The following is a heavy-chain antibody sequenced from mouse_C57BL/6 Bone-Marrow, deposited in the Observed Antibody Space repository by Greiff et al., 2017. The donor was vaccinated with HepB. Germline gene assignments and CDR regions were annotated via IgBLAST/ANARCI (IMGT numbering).Heavy chain of an antibody. CDR2: INPNNGGT. V-gene: IGHV1-18*01. D-gene: IGHD2-3*01. CDR1: GYTFTDYN. J-gene: IGHJ3*01. CDR3: AREVYDAGFAY. Sequence: EVKLMESGPELVKPGASVKIPCKASGYTFTDYNMDWVKQSHGKSLEWIGDINPNNGGTIYNQKFKGKATLTVDKSSSTAYMELRSLTSEDTAVYYCAREVYDAGFAYWGQGTLVTVSA.